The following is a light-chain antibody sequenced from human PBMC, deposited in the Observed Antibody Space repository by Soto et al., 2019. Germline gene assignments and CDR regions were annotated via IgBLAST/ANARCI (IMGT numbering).Light chain of an antibody. CDR1: YSNIGAGYD. V-gene: IGLV1-40*01. CDR2: NND. CDR3: QSYDSSLSGSDV. Sequence: QSVLTQPPSVSGAPGQRVTISCTGSYSNIGAGYDVHWYQQFPGTAPKVLIYNNDNRPSGVPDRFSGSKSGTSASLAITGLQAEDEADYYCQSYDSSLSGSDVFGTGTNVTVL. J-gene: IGLJ1*01.